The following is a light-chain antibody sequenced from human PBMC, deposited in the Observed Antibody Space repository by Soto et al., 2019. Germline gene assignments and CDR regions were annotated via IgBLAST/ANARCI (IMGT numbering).Light chain of an antibody. CDR1: SGDVGNYNL. J-gene: IGLJ3*02. V-gene: IGLV2-23*02. Sequence: QSALTQPASVSGSPGQSITISCTGTSGDVGNYNLVSWYQQHPGKAPHLVIYEVSQRPSGVSYRLSGSRSGNPASLTIAGLQAEDEADYYCCAYAGGSVYVLFGGGTKLTVL. CDR2: EVS. CDR3: CAYAGGSVYVL.